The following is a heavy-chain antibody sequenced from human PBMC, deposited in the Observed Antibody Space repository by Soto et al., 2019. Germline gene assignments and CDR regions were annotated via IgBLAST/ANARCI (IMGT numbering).Heavy chain of an antibody. D-gene: IGHD1-26*01. CDR3: ARGYSGTYSKWFDP. Sequence: ASVKVSCKASGYTFTSYGISWVRQAPGQGLEWMGWITAYNGNTSYAQNFQGRVTMSSDTSTSTVYMELSSLTSEDTAVYYCARGYSGTYSKWFDPWGQGAVVTVSS. CDR2: ITAYNGNT. CDR1: GYTFTSYG. V-gene: IGHV1-18*01. J-gene: IGHJ5*02.